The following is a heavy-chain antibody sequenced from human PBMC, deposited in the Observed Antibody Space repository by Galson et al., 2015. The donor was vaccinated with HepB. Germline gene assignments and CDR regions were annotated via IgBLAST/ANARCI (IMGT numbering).Heavy chain of an antibody. J-gene: IGHJ6*03. CDR1: GFTFSSYS. CDR3: ARDSPDIFFGVVIAREMDV. CDR2: ISSSSNYK. V-gene: IGHV3-21*01. Sequence: SLRLSCAASGFTFSSYSLNWVRQAPGKGLEWVASISSSSNYKYYADSVKGRFSISRDNAKNSLYLQMNSLRAEDTAVYYCARDSPDIFFGVVIAREMDVWGKGTTVTVSS. D-gene: IGHD3-3*01.